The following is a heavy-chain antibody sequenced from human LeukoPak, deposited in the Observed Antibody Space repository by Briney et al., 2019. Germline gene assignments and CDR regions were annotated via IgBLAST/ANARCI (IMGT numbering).Heavy chain of an antibody. D-gene: IGHD5-18*01. CDR3: AASSGYSYYYYGMDV. V-gene: IGHV1-58*01. CDR2: IVVGSGNT. CDR1: GFTFTSSA. J-gene: IGHJ6*04. Sequence: SVKVSCKASGFTFTSSAVQWVRQARRQRLEWIGWIVVGSGNTNYARKFQERVTITRDMSTSTAYMELSSLRSEDTAVYYCAASSGYSYYYYGMDVWGKGTTVTVSS.